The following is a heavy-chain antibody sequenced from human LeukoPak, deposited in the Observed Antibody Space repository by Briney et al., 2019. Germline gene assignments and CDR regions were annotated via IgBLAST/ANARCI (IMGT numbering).Heavy chain of an antibody. CDR1: GFIFSSYP. CDR3: ARDQGTIFDVVNFAMDV. D-gene: IGHD3-3*01. Sequence: GGSLRLSCAASGFIFSSYPIHWVRQAPGKGLEWVAIMSRDGTDQRYADSVKGRFTKSRDNSESALYLQMNSLRAEDTAVYYCARDQGTIFDVVNFAMDVWGQGTRVTVSS. CDR2: MSRDGTDQ. J-gene: IGHJ6*02. V-gene: IGHV3-30*04.